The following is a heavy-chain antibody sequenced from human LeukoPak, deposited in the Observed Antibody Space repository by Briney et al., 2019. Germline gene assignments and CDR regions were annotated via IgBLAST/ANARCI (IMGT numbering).Heavy chain of an antibody. CDR1: GFTFSDYY. V-gene: IGHV3-11*04. J-gene: IGHJ3*02. CDR3: ARDSPYYYDSSGLLDAFDI. Sequence: GGSLRLSCAASGFTFSDYYMSWIRQAPGKGLEWVSYISSSGSTIYYADSVKGRFTISRDNAKNSLYLQMNSLRAEDTAVYYCARDSPYYYDSSGLLDAFDIWGQGTMVTVSS. D-gene: IGHD3-22*01. CDR2: ISSSGSTI.